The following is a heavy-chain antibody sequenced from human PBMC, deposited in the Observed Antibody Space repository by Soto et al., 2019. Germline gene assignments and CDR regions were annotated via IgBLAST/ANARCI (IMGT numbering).Heavy chain of an antibody. Sequence: GGSLRLSCAASGFTFSSYSMNWVRQAPGKGLEWVSYISSSSSTIYHADSVKGRFTISRDNAKNSLYLQMNSLRAEDTAVYYCARDGPHIVVVPAAPGFWFDPWGQGTLVTVSP. CDR1: GFTFSSYS. D-gene: IGHD2-2*01. CDR3: ARDGPHIVVVPAAPGFWFDP. CDR2: ISSSSSTI. V-gene: IGHV3-48*01. J-gene: IGHJ5*02.